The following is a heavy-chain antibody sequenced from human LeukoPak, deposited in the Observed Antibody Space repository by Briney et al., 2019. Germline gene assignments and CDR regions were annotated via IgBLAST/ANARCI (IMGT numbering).Heavy chain of an antibody. CDR1: GDSVRSDTYY. V-gene: IGHV4-34*01. D-gene: IGHD1-26*01. Sequence: SETLSLTCTVSGDSVRSDTYYWSWIRQPPGKGLEWIGEINHSGSTNYNPSLKSRVTISVDTSKNQFSLKLSSVTAADTAVYYCARGLGSVDYWGQGTLVTVSS. CDR2: INHSGST. J-gene: IGHJ4*02. CDR3: ARGLGSVDY.